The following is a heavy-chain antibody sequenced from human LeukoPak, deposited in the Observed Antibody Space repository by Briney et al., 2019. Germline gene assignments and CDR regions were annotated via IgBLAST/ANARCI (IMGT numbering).Heavy chain of an antibody. CDR3: AELERGY. V-gene: IGHV6-1*01. D-gene: IGHD1-1*01. CDR2: TYYRSKWFN. CDR1: GDSVSGKSVA. Sequence: SQTLSLTCGISGDSVSGKSVAWNWIRQSPSRGLEWLGRTYYRSKWFNDYAVSVKGRITINPDTSKNHFSLQLNSMTPEDTAVYYCAELERGYWGQGTLVTVSS. J-gene: IGHJ4*02.